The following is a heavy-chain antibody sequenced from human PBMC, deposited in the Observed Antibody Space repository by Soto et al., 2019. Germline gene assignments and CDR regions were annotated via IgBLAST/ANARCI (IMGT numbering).Heavy chain of an antibody. CDR1: GFNFDEYT. CDR3: VRVRETWVITDAFDF. Sequence: EVQLLESGGGLVQPGRSLRLSCAASGFNFDEYTMHWVRQVPGKGLEWVSCISWNSASIGYVDSVEGRFTISRDNAKSSLYLEINSLREEDTAIYYCVRVRETWVITDAFDFWGQGTPVTVSS. CDR2: ISWNSASI. D-gene: IGHD3-10*01. J-gene: IGHJ4*02. V-gene: IGHV3-9*01.